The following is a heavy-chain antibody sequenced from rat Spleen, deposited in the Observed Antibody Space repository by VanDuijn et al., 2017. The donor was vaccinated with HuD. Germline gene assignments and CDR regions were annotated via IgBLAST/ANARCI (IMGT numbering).Heavy chain of an antibody. Sequence: EVQLVESGGGLVQPGRSMKLSCAASGFTFSNYGMAWVRQAPTKGLEWVASISTGGGNTYYRDSVKGRFTISRDNAKNTLYLQMDSLWSEDTATYYCARQDYGYGSYWYFDFWGPGTMVTVSS. CDR3: ARQDYGYGSYWYFDF. CDR1: GFTFSNYG. J-gene: IGHJ1*01. CDR2: ISTGGGNT. D-gene: IGHD1-7*01. V-gene: IGHV5S13*01.